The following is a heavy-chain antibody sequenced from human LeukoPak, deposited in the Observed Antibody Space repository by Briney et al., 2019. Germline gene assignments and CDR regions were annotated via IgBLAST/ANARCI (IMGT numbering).Heavy chain of an antibody. D-gene: IGHD4-23*01. J-gene: IGHJ3*02. CDR3: ARDETPDDAFDI. Sequence: GGSLRLSCAASGFTFSSYSMNRVRQAPGKGLEWVSSISSSSSYIYYADSVKGRFTISRDNAKNSLYLQMNSLRAEDTAVYYCARDETPDDAFDIWGQGTMVTVSS. CDR2: ISSSSSYI. V-gene: IGHV3-21*01. CDR1: GFTFSSYS.